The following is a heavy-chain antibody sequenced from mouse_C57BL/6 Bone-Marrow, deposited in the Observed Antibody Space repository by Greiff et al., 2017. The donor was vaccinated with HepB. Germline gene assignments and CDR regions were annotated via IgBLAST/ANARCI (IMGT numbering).Heavy chain of an antibody. CDR3: TSITTDLYYFDY. Sequence: EVKLQESGEGLVKPGGSLKLSCAASGFTFSSYAMSWVRQTPEKRLEWVAYISSGGDYIYYADTVKGRFTISRDNARNTLYLQMSSLKSEDTAMYYCTSITTDLYYFDYWGQGTTLTVSS. J-gene: IGHJ2*01. D-gene: IGHD1-1*01. V-gene: IGHV5-9-1*02. CDR1: GFTFSSYA. CDR2: ISSGGDYI.